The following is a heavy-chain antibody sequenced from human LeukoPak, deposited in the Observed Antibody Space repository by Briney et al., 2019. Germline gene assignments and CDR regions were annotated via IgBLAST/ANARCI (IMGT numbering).Heavy chain of an antibody. CDR1: GGAFSNYA. D-gene: IGHD3-10*01. CDR2: IIPLLGTP. CDR3: ARWTHGSGAGFFIH. J-gene: IGHJ1*01. V-gene: IGHV1-69*01. Sequence: SVKVSCKASGGAFSNYAMNWVRQAPGQGLEWMGGIIPLLGTPSYAQEFQGRVTITADESTTTAYMELSSLRSEDTAVYYCARWTHGSGAGFFIHWGQGTLVTVSS.